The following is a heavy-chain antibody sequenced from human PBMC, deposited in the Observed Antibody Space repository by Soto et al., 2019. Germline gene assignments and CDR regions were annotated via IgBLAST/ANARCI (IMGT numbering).Heavy chain of an antibody. D-gene: IGHD3-10*01. CDR2: SRNKANSYTS. V-gene: IGHV3-72*01. CDR3: DSITMLRGDKFAY. J-gene: IGHJ4*02. Sequence: GGSLRLSCVAPGFTFSDHYTDWVRQAPGKGLEWVGRSRNKANSYTSEYAASVKGSFTISRDDSKNPLYLQINNLKLEVTAGYDCDSITMLRGDKFAYWGQGT. CDR1: GFTFSDHY.